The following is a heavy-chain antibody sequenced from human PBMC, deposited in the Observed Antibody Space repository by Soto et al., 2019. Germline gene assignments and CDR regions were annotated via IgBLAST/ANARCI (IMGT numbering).Heavy chain of an antibody. CDR2: TYYRSKWYN. CDR1: GDSVSSKSAA. CDR3: ARTRGDFWSGYFGDFDY. Sequence: SQTLSLTCVISGDSVSSKSAAWNWIRQSPSRGLEWLGRTYYRSKWYNDYAVSVKSRITINPDTSKNQFSLQLNSVTPEDTAVYYCARTRGDFWSGYFGDFDYWGQGTLVTVSS. J-gene: IGHJ4*02. V-gene: IGHV6-1*01. D-gene: IGHD3-3*01.